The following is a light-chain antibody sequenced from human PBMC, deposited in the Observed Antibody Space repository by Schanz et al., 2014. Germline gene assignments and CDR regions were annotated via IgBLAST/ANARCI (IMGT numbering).Light chain of an antibody. CDR3: QQRSNWLT. CDR1: QSVSSV. V-gene: IGKV3-11*01. Sequence: EIVLTQSPATLSLSPGEGAILSCRASQSVSSVLGWFELKRGQTPRLLIYDPPNRATDIPARFSGSGSGTDFALAIISRESEDFAVYYCQQRSNWLTFGGGTKVEIK. J-gene: IGKJ4*01. CDR2: DPP.